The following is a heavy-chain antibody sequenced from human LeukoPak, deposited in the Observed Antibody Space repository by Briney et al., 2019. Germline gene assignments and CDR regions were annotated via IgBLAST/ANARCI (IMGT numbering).Heavy chain of an antibody. CDR2: ISDSGDTP. V-gene: IGHV3-23*01. CDR1: GFTFSNYA. J-gene: IGHJ2*01. D-gene: IGHD1-14*01. CDR3: VQLLDDNPIRWYFGL. Sequence: GGSLRLSCTASGFTFSNYAMSWVRQAPGKGLKWVSSISDSGDTPYYADPVKGLFTISRDNSKNTLYLQMSSLRAEDTAVYYCVQLLDDNPIRWYFGLWGRGTLVTVSS.